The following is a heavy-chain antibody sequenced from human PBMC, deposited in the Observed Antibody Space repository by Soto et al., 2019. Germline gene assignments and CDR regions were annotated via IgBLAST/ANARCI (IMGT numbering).Heavy chain of an antibody. D-gene: IGHD6-13*01. CDR1: GFTFSSYA. CDR2: ISYDGSNK. J-gene: IGHJ4*02. CDR3: AREIAYSCSWGLDY. Sequence: QVQLVESGGGVVQPGRSLRLSCAASGFTFSSYAMHWVRQAPGKGLEWVAVISYDGSNKYYADSVKGRFTISRDNSKNTLYLQMNSLRAEDTAVYYCAREIAYSCSWGLDYWGQGTLVTVSS. V-gene: IGHV3-30-3*01.